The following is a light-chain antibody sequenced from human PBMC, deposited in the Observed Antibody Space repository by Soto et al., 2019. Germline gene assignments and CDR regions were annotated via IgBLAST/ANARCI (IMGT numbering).Light chain of an antibody. Sequence: EIVLTQSPATLSLSPGERATLSCRASQSVITYLAWYQQKPGQAPRLLIYDTSSRATGIPDRFTGSGSGTDFTLTISGLEPEDFAVYYCQQRGSWPLTFGGGTKVEIK. CDR3: QQRGSWPLT. J-gene: IGKJ4*01. CDR2: DTS. CDR1: QSVITY. V-gene: IGKV3-11*01.